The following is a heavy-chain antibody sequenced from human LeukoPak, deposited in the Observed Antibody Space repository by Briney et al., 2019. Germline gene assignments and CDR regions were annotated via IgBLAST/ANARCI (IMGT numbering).Heavy chain of an antibody. V-gene: IGHV3-53*05. CDR2: IYSGGST. J-gene: IGHJ1*01. CDR3: ARVRCSSTSCSPALFQH. Sequence: TGGSLRLSCAASGFTVSSNYMSWVRQAPGKGLEWVSVIYSGGSTYYADSVKGRFTISRDNSKNTLYLQMNSLRAEDTAVYYCARVRCSSTSCSPALFQHWGQGTLVTVSS. D-gene: IGHD2-2*01. CDR1: GFTVSSNY.